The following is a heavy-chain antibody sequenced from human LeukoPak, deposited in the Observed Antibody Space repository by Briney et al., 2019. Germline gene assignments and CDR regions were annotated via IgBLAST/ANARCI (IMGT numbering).Heavy chain of an antibody. CDR3: AASIAAPFGMDV. D-gene: IGHD6-13*01. J-gene: IGHJ6*02. Sequence: TGGSLRLSCAASGFTFSDHYMDWVRQAPGKGLEWVGRTRNKANSYTTDYAASVKGRFTISRDSSKNSLYLQMNSLKSEDTALYYCAASIAAPFGMDVWGQGTTVTVSS. CDR2: TRNKANSYTT. CDR1: GFTFSDHY. V-gene: IGHV3-72*01.